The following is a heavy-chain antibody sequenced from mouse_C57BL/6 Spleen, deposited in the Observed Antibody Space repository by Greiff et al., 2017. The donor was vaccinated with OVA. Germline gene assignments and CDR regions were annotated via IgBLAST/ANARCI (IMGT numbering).Heavy chain of an antibody. Sequence: QVQLQQPGAELVKPGASVKLSCTASGYTFTSYWMHWVKQRPGRGLEWIGRIDPNSGGTKYNEKFKSKATLTVDKPSSTAYMQLSSLTSEDSAVYYCARGALIYDGYLYYFDYWGQGTTLTVSS. CDR1: GYTFTSYW. CDR2: IDPNSGGT. V-gene: IGHV1-72*01. J-gene: IGHJ2*01. D-gene: IGHD2-3*01. CDR3: ARGALIYDGYLYYFDY.